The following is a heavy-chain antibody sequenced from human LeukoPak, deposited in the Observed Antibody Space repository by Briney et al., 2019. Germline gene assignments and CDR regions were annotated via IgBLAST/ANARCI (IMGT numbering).Heavy chain of an antibody. Sequence: SETLSLTCSVSSGSISSYYWSWIRQPPGKGLEWIGYVYYTGSTNYNPSFKSRVTLSVDTSKNQFSLKLSYVNAADTAVYYCARYVTSGLDYWGQGTLVTVSS. CDR2: VYYTGST. D-gene: IGHD2-8*01. J-gene: IGHJ4*02. V-gene: IGHV4-59*08. CDR3: ARYVTSGLDY. CDR1: SGSISSYY.